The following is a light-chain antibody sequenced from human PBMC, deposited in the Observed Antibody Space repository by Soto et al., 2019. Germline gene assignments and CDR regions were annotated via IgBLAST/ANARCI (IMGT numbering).Light chain of an antibody. Sequence: EVLMTQSPPTLSVSPGERATLSCRASQSVSGKLAWYQQKPGQAPRLLIYDASTRATGIPARFSGSGSGTEFTLTISRLQSEDFAVYYCQQSNNWPWTFGQGTKV. CDR2: DAS. CDR1: QSVSGK. CDR3: QQSNNWPWT. V-gene: IGKV3-15*01. J-gene: IGKJ1*01.